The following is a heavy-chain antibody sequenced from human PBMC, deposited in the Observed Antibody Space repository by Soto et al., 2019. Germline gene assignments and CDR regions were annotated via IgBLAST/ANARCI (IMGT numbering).Heavy chain of an antibody. Sequence: KTSETLSLTXTVSGSSINSSGYYWGWIRQPPGKGLEWIGSMFYGVSTYYNPSLKSRVTVSVDTSKNQFSLNLRSVTAADTAVYYCARLPSRHLVDYWGQGTLVTVSS. V-gene: IGHV4-39*01. CDR1: GSSINSSGYY. D-gene: IGHD3-3*02. CDR3: ARLPSRHLVDY. CDR2: MFYGVST. J-gene: IGHJ4*02.